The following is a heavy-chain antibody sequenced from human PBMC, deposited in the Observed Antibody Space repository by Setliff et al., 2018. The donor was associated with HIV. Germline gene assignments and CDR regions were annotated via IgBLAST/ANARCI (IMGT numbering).Heavy chain of an antibody. D-gene: IGHD3-16*02. CDR3: ARDMALSLGELSLNWEY. Sequence: GGSLRLSCSASKITVSDIWMTWVRQAPGKGLEWVSVISGDSNAYYADSVRGRFIISRDSSKNTLYLQMNSLRAEDTVFYFCARDMALSLGELSLNWEYWGQGTLVTVSS. J-gene: IGHJ4*02. CDR2: ISGDSNA. CDR1: KITVSDIW. V-gene: IGHV3-53*01.